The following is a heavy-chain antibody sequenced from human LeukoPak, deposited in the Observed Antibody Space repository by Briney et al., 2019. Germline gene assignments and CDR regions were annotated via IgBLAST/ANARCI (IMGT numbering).Heavy chain of an antibody. V-gene: IGHV1-69*13. D-gene: IGHD3-3*01. Sequence: SVKVSCKASGGTFSSYANSWVRQAPGQGLEWMGGIIPIFGTANYAQKFQGRVTITADESTSTAYMELSSLRSEDTAVYYCARGVLRFLEWLLYWGQGTLVTVSS. J-gene: IGHJ4*02. CDR1: GGTFSSYA. CDR3: ARGVLRFLEWLLY. CDR2: IIPIFGTA.